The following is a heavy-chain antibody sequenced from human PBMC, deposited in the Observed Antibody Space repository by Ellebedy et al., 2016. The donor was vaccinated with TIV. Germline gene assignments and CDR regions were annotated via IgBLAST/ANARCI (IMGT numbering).Heavy chain of an antibody. V-gene: IGHV3-43D*04. CDR3: ANAGYSNFRISTY. Sequence: GESLKISXAASGFSFDDYAMHWVRQVPGKGLEWVSLINWDGSSTYYGDSVKGRFTISRDNTKNSLYLQMNSMRAEDTALYYCANAGYSNFRISTYWGQGTLVTVSS. D-gene: IGHD4-11*01. J-gene: IGHJ4*02. CDR2: INWDGSST. CDR1: GFSFDDYA.